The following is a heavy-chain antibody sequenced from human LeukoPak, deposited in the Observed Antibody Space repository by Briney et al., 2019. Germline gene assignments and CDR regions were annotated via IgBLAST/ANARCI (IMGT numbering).Heavy chain of an antibody. CDR1: GGSFSGYY. CDR3: ARTSITGTRNAFDI. Sequence: SETLSLTCAVYGGSFSGYYWSWIRQPPGKGLEWIGEINHSRSTNYNPSLKSRVTISVDTSKNQFSLKLSSVTAADTAVYYCARTSITGTRNAFDIWGQGTMVTVSS. J-gene: IGHJ3*02. CDR2: INHSRST. D-gene: IGHD1/OR15-1a*01. V-gene: IGHV4-34*01.